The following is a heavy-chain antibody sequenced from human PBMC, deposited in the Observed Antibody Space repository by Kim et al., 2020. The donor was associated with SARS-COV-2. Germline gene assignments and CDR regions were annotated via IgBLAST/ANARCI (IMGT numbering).Heavy chain of an antibody. CDR1: EFRLSDYT. Sequence: GGSLRLSCIASEFRLSDYTMIWVRQAAGKGLEWVSAISGSGGRTFYADSVRGRFTTSRDNSKNMLFLQMTSLRAEDTAVYYSAKNWDDIGDRVPFNLWG. CDR2: ISGSGGRT. D-gene: IGHD4-17*01. CDR3: AKNWDDIGDRVPFNL. V-gene: IGHV3-23*01. J-gene: IGHJ3*01.